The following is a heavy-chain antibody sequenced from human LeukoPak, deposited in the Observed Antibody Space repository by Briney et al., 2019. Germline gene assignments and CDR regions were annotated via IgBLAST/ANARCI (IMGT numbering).Heavy chain of an antibody. J-gene: IGHJ4*02. V-gene: IGHV3-21*01. CDR2: ISSSSSYI. CDR1: GFTFSSYS. CDR3: APSTVTTGY. Sequence: GGSLRLSCAASGFTFSSYSMNWVRQAPGKGLEWVSSISSSSSYIYYADSVKGGFTISRDNAKNSLYLQMNSLRAEDTAVYYCAPSTVTTGYWGQGTLVTVSS. D-gene: IGHD4-17*01.